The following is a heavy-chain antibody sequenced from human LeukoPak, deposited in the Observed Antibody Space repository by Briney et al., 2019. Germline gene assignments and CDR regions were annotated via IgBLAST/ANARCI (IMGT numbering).Heavy chain of an antibody. CDR3: ARGYCSSTSCYGYAFDI. Sequence: PSETLSLTCTVSGGSISSYYWSWIRQPAGKGLEWIWRIYTSGSTNYNPSLKSRVTMSVDTSKNQCSLKLSSVTAADTAVYYCARGYCSSTSCYGYAFDIWGQGTMVTVSS. V-gene: IGHV4-4*07. D-gene: IGHD2-2*01. J-gene: IGHJ3*02. CDR2: IYTSGST. CDR1: GGSISSYY.